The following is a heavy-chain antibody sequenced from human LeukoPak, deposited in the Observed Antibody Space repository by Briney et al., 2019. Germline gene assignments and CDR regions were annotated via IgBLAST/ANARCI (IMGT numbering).Heavy chain of an antibody. Sequence: PGGSLRLSCAASGFTFSSYAMSWVRQAPGKGLEWVSAISGSGGSTYYADSVKGRFTISRDNSKNTLYLQMNSLRAEDTAVYYCAKDPVKWYCSSTSCYMKDFDYWGQGTLVTVSS. CDR3: AKDPVKWYCSSTSCYMKDFDY. V-gene: IGHV3-23*01. CDR1: GFTFSSYA. J-gene: IGHJ4*02. CDR2: ISGSGGST. D-gene: IGHD2-2*02.